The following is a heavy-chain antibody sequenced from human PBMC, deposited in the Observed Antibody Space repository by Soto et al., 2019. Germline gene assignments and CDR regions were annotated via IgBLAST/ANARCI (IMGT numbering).Heavy chain of an antibody. J-gene: IGHJ4*02. CDR3: ARLGGSALYYFDY. CDR1: GGSISSSSYY. CDR2: FYYSGST. V-gene: IGHV4-39*01. D-gene: IGHD2-15*01. Sequence: SETLSLTCTVSGGSISSSSYYWGWIRQPPGKGLEWIGSFYYSGSTYYNPSLKSRVTISVDTSKNQFSLKLSSVTAADTAVYYCARLGGSALYYFDYWGQGTLVTVSS.